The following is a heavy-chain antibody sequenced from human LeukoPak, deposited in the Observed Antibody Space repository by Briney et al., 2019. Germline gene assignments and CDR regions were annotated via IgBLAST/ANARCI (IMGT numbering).Heavy chain of an antibody. CDR3: ARGPVRDYSNY. Sequence: SGTLSLTCTVSGVSISSGGYYWSWIRQHPGKGLEWIGYIYYSGSTYYNPSLKSRLTISLDRSSNQFSLKLNSVTAADTAVYYCARGPVRDYSNYWGQGTLVTVSS. CDR2: IYYSGST. J-gene: IGHJ4*02. V-gene: IGHV4-31*03. D-gene: IGHD4-11*01. CDR1: GVSISSGGYY.